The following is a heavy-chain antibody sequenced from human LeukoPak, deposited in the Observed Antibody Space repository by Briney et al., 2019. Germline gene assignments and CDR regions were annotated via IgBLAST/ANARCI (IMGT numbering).Heavy chain of an antibody. V-gene: IGHV4-59*01. CDR1: GGTFSSYY. Sequence: SASLTLTCTVSGGTFSSYYRSWVRQPPGKGLEWIGYIYYSGSNNYNPSLKSRVTISVDTSKNQFSLKLSSVTAADTAVYYCARAPGYGSGSYSRREDYYYGMDVWGQGTTVTVSS. CDR3: ARAPGYGSGSYSRREDYYYGMDV. J-gene: IGHJ6*02. CDR2: IYYSGSN. D-gene: IGHD3-10*01.